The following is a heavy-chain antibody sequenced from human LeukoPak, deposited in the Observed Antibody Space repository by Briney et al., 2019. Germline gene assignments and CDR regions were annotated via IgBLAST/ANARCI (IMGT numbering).Heavy chain of an antibody. D-gene: IGHD6-13*01. CDR3: ARWPIAAAPPFYYFDY. V-gene: IGHV3-21*01. Sequence: PGGSLRLSCAASGFSFSTYNMNWVRQAPGKGLEWVSSISSTTSHIYYADSVTGRFTISRDNAKNSLYLQMNSLRAEDTAVYYCARWPIAAAPPFYYFDYWGQGTLVTVSS. CDR2: ISSTTSHI. J-gene: IGHJ4*02. CDR1: GFSFSTYN.